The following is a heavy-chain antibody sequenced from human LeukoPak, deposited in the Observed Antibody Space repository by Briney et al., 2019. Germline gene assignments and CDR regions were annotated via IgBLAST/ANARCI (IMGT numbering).Heavy chain of an antibody. J-gene: IGHJ1*01. Sequence: ASVKVSCKASGYTFTGYYMHWVRQAPGQGLEWMGWINPNSGGTNYAQKFQGRVTMTRDTSISTAYMELSRLRSDDTAVYYCARYYYDSSGYYPAEYFQHWGQGTLVTVSS. V-gene: IGHV1-2*02. D-gene: IGHD3-22*01. CDR3: ARYYYDSSGYYPAEYFQH. CDR1: GYTFTGYY. CDR2: INPNSGGT.